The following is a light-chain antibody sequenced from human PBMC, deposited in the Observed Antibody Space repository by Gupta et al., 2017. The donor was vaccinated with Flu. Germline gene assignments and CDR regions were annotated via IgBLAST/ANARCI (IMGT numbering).Light chain of an antibody. Sequence: VQWYQQRPGTSPTTVIYEDNQRPSGVPDRFSGSIDSSSNSASLTISGLKTEDEADYYCQPYEVFRGGPKLTVL. V-gene: IGLV6-57*01. CDR3: QPYEV. CDR2: EDN. J-gene: IGLJ2*01.